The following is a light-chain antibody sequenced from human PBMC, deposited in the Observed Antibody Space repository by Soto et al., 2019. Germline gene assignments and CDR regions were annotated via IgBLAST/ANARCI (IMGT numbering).Light chain of an antibody. V-gene: IGKV3-15*01. CDR2: DAS. Sequence: EIVMTQSPDTLSVSPGERATLSCRASRSISSKLAWYQQKPGQAPRLRIYDASTRDAGIPARISASGSGTDFTLTISSLQSEDFAVYYCQQYENSPHTFGQGTKVEIK. CDR3: QQYENSPHT. CDR1: RSISSK. J-gene: IGKJ1*01.